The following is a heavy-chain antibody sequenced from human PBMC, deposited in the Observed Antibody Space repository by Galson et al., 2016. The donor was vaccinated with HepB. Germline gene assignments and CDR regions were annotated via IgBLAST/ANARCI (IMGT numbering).Heavy chain of an antibody. J-gene: IGHJ3*02. V-gene: IGHV3-7*03. CDR1: GFIFSNYW. CDR3: VRDGRHGEDRAFDI. Sequence: FLRLSCAASGFIFSNYWMSWVRQAPGKGLEWVANINQDGRTTYHVDSVEGRFTISRDNAKNSVYLQMNSLTVEDTAVYYCVRDGRHGEDRAFDIWGQGTVVAVSS. CDR2: INQDGRTT. D-gene: IGHD3-10*01.